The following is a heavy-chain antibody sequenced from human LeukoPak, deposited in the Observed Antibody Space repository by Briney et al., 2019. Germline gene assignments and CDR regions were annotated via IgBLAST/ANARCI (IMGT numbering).Heavy chain of an antibody. J-gene: IGHJ4*02. D-gene: IGHD5-18*01. CDR3: AKDFRQPWSYFDY. V-gene: IGHV3-30*18. CDR1: GFTFSSYG. CDR2: ISYDGSNK. Sequence: GGSLRLSCAASGFTFSSYGMHWVRQAPGKGLEWVAVISYDGSNKYYADSVKGRFTISRDNSKNTLYLQMNSLRAEDTAVYYCAKDFRQPWSYFDYWGQGTLVTVSS.